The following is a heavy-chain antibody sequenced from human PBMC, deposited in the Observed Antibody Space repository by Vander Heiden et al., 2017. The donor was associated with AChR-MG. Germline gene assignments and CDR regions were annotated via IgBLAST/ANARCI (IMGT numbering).Heavy chain of an antibody. CDR1: GGSFSGYD. CDR2: INHSGST. J-gene: IGHJ4*02. V-gene: IGHV4-34*01. CDR3: ARALDFGSGYSD. Sequence: QVQLQQWGAGLLKPSETSPVTCAVYGGSFSGYDWSWIRQPPGKGLEWIGEINHSGSTNYNPSLKSRVTISVDTSKNQFSLKLSSVTAADTAVYYCARALDFGSGYSDWGQGTLVTVSS. D-gene: IGHD3-3*01.